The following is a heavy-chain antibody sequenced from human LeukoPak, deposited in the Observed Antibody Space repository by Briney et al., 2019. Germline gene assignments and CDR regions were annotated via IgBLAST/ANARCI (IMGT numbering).Heavy chain of an antibody. CDR1: GGSISSGGYY. Sequence: SQTLSLTCTVSGGSISSGGYYWSWIRQPPGKGLEWIGYIYHSGSTYYNPSLKSRVTISIDTSKNQFSLKLSSVTAADTAVYYCARDLNYGDYYYGMDVWGQGTTVTVSS. D-gene: IGHD4-17*01. CDR2: IYHSGST. V-gene: IGHV4-30-2*01. J-gene: IGHJ6*02. CDR3: ARDLNYGDYYYGMDV.